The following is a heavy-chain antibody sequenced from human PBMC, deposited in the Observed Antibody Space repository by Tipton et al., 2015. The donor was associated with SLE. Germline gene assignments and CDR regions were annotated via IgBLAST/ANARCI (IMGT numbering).Heavy chain of an antibody. D-gene: IGHD3-22*01. J-gene: IGHJ3*02. CDR1: GFSFSRSW. CDR3: ARDLSDYYDSSGYRGFDI. V-gene: IGHV3-7*01. Sequence: SLRLSCVASGFSFSRSWMSWVRPAPGKGLEWVANIKQDGTEEYYVDSVKGRFTISRDNAKNSLFLQMNSLRAEDTAVYYCARDLSDYYDSSGYRGFDIWGQGTMVTVSS. CDR2: IKQDGTEE.